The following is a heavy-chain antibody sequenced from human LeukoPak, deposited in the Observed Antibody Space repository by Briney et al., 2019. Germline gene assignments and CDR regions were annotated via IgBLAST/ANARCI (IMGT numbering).Heavy chain of an antibody. CDR2: INHSGST. CDR3: ARQRPPSYSSGWYWYFDL. CDR1: GGSFSGYY. J-gene: IGHJ2*01. D-gene: IGHD6-19*01. Sequence: SETLSLTCAVYGGSFSGYYWSWIRQPPGKGLEWIGEINHSGSTNYNPSLKSRVTISVDTSKNQFSLKLSSVTAADTAVYYCARQRPPSYSSGWYWYFDLWGRGTLVTVSS. V-gene: IGHV4-34*01.